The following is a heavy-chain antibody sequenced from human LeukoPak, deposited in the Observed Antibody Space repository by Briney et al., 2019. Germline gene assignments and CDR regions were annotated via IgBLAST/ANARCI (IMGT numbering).Heavy chain of an antibody. D-gene: IGHD2-2*02. J-gene: IGHJ4*02. V-gene: IGHV4-59*01. CDR3: ARVGSQLLYYFDY. Sequence: SETLSLTCTVSGGSTSSFYWSWIRQPPGKGLEWIGYIYYSGSTNYNPSLKSRVTISVDTSKNQFSLKLSSVTAADTAVYYCARVGSQLLYYFDYWGQGTLVTVSS. CDR1: GGSTSSFY. CDR2: IYYSGST.